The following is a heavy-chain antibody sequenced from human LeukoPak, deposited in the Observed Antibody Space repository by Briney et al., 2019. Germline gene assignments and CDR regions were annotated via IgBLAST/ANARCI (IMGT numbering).Heavy chain of an antibody. D-gene: IGHD3-22*01. Sequence: ASVKVSCKASGYTLTGYYMHWVRQAPGQGLEWMGWINPNSGGTNYARKFQGWVTMTRDTSISTAYMELSRLRSDDTAVYYCARGGYYDSSGYYGYWGQGTLVTVSS. CDR1: GYTLTGYY. J-gene: IGHJ4*02. CDR3: ARGGYYDSSGYYGY. CDR2: INPNSGGT. V-gene: IGHV1-2*04.